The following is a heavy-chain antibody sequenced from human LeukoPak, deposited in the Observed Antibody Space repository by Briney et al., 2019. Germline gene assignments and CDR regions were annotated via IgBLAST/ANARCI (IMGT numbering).Heavy chain of an antibody. V-gene: IGHV3-21*01. CDR1: GFTFSSYS. J-gene: IGHJ5*02. Sequence: GGSLRLYCAASGFTFSSYSMNWVRQAPGKGLEWVSSISSSSSYIYYADSVKGRFTISRDNAKNSLYLQMNSLRAEDTAVYYCARGSIVGVLNWFDPWGQGTLVTVSS. CDR3: ARGSIVGVLNWFDP. CDR2: ISSSSSYI. D-gene: IGHD1-26*01.